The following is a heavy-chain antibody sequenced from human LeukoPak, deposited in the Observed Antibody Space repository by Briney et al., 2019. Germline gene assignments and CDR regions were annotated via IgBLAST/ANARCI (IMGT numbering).Heavy chain of an antibody. CDR1: GFTFSSYA. V-gene: IGHV3-23*01. CDR3: AKTPRTLITMIVVVNTGDYFDY. CDR2: ISGSGGST. J-gene: IGHJ4*02. Sequence: GGSLRLSCAASGFTFSSYAMSWVRQAPGKGLEWVSAISGSGGSTYYADSVKGRFTISRDNSKNTLYLQMNSLRDEDTAVYYCAKTPRTLITMIVVVNTGDYFDYWGQGNLVTVSS. D-gene: IGHD3-22*01.